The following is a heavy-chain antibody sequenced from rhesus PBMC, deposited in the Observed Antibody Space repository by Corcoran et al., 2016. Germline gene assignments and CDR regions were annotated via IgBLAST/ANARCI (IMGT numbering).Heavy chain of an antibody. CDR3: ARWEYSSGWYYFDY. CDR1: GGSISDSYR. CDR2: SYRSSTST. J-gene: IGHJ4*01. Sequence: QLQLQESGPGVVKPSETLSLTCAVSGGSISDSYRWSWIRQPPGKGLEWIGYSYRSSTSTNYNPSLKSRVTISKGTSKNQFSLTLSAVTAADTAVYYCARWEYSSGWYYFDYWGQGVLVTVSS. V-gene: IGHV4S10*01. D-gene: IGHD6-31*01.